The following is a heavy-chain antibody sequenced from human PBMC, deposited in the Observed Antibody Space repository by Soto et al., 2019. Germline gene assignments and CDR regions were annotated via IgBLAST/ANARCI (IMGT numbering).Heavy chain of an antibody. D-gene: IGHD6-6*01. CDR3: AKDREYSSSGGFDY. V-gene: IGHV3-9*01. CDR1: GFTFDDYA. Sequence: GGSLRLSCAASGFTFDDYAMHWVRQAPGKGLEWVSSINWNSGSIDYADSVKGRFAISRDNAKNSLYLQMNSLRAEDTALYYCAKDREYSSSGGFDYWGQGTLVTVSS. J-gene: IGHJ4*02. CDR2: INWNSGSI.